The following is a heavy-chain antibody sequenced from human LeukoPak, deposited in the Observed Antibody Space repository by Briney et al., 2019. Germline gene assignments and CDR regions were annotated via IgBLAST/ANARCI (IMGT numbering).Heavy chain of an antibody. CDR2: IYYSGST. V-gene: IGHV4-39*07. CDR3: ARLRRSY. J-gene: IGHJ4*02. Sequence: SETLSLTCTVAGGSISSSSYYWGWIRQPPGKGLEWIGSIYYSGSTYYNPSLKSRVTISVDTAKNQFSLKLSSVTAADTAVYYCARLRRSYWGQGTLVTVSS. D-gene: IGHD3-3*01. CDR1: GGSISSSSYY.